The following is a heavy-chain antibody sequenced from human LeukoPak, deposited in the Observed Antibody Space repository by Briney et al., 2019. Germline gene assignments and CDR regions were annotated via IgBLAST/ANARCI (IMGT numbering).Heavy chain of an antibody. V-gene: IGHV3-48*04. J-gene: IGHJ4*02. Sequence: GGSLRLSCAASGFTFSSYSMNWVRQAPGKGLEWVSYISSSSSTIYYADSVKGRFTISRDNAKNSLYLQMNSLRAEDTALYYCAKGACSSTSCYVGLVDYYFDYWGQGTLVTVSS. CDR1: GFTFSSYS. D-gene: IGHD2-2*01. CDR3: AKGACSSTSCYVGLVDYYFDY. CDR2: ISSSSSTI.